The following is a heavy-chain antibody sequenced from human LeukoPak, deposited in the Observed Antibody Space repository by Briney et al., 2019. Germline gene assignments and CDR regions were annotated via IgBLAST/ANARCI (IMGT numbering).Heavy chain of an antibody. V-gene: IGHV3-48*01. CDR3: ARETPWLGSSYYYMDV. CDR1: GFTFSSYS. D-gene: IGHD1-26*01. J-gene: IGHJ6*03. CDR2: ISSSSSTI. Sequence: PGGSLRLSCAASGFTFSSYSMNWVRQAPGKGLEWVSYISSSSSTIYYADSVKGRFTISSDNAKNSLYLQMNSLRAEDTAVYYCARETPWLGSSYYYMDVGGKGTTVTVSS.